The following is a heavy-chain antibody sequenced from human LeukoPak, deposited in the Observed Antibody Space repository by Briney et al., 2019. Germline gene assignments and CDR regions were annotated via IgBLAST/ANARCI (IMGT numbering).Heavy chain of an antibody. CDR2: ISSSGSTI. V-gene: IGHV3-11*04. Sequence: GGSLRLSCAASGYTFRDYSVNWIRQAPGKELEWVSYISSSGSTIYYADSVKGRFTISRDNAKNSLYLQMNSLRAEDTAVYYCARVRDENWFDPWGQGTLVTVSS. CDR3: ARVRDENWFDP. CDR1: GYTFRDYS. J-gene: IGHJ5*02.